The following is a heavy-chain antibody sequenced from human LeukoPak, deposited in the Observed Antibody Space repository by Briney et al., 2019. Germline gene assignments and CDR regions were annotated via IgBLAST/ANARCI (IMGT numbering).Heavy chain of an antibody. CDR1: GYTFTGYY. D-gene: IGHD5-12*01. V-gene: IGHV1-2*02. CDR2: INPNSGGT. J-gene: IGHJ4*02. Sequence: GASVKVSCKASGYTFTGYYMHWVRQAPGQGLEWMGWINPNSGGTNYAQKFQGRVTMTRDTSISTAYMELSRLRSDDTAVYYCARGPRVAYRYSGYGGYWGQGTLVTVSS. CDR3: ARGPRVAYRYSGYGGY.